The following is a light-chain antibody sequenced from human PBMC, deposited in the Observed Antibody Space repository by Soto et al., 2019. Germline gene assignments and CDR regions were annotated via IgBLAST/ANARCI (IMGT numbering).Light chain of an antibody. J-gene: IGKJ1*01. V-gene: IGKV3-20*01. Sequence: EIMLMQSPGTLSLSPGERATFSCRASQSVYSSYLAWYQQKPGQAPRLLIYETSGRATGIPDRFSGSGSQTDFTLTISRLEPEDFAVYYCQQYGTSPRTFGQGTKLDIK. CDR1: QSVYSSY. CDR2: ETS. CDR3: QQYGTSPRT.